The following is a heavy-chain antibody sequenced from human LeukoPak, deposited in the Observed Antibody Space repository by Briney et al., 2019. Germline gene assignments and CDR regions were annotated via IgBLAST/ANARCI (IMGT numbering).Heavy chain of an antibody. CDR2: INPNSGGT. V-gene: IGHV1-2*02. J-gene: IGHJ4*02. CDR1: GYTFTGYY. D-gene: IGHD3-10*01. Sequence: GASVKVSCKASGYTFTGYYMHWVRQAPGQGLEWMGWINPNSGGTNYAQKFQGRVTMTRDTSISTAYMELSRLRSEDTAVYYRARVIGTLWFGELYFDYWGQGTLVTVSS. CDR3: ARVIGTLWFGELYFDY.